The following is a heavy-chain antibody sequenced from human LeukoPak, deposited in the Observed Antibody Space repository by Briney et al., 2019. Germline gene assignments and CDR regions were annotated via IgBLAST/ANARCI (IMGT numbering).Heavy chain of an antibody. V-gene: IGHV3-53*01. J-gene: IGHJ4*02. CDR1: GFTVSSNY. CDR2: IYSGGST. CDR3: ARDGTYSSSSFDY. Sequence: GGSLRLSCAASGFTVSSNYMSWVRQAPGKGLEWVSVIYSGGSTYYADSVKGRFTISRDNAKNTLYLQMNSLRAEDTAVYYCARDGTYSSSSFDYWGQGTLVTVSS. D-gene: IGHD6-6*01.